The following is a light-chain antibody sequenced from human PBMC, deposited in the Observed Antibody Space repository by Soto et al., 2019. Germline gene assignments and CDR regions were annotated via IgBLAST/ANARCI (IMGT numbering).Light chain of an antibody. CDR1: QSVSSN. Sequence: EIGMTQSPATLSVSPGERATLSCRASQSVSSNLAWYQQKPGQAPRLLIYGASTRATGIPARFSGSVSGTEFTLTISSLQSEDFAVYYCQQYNNWLPITFGPGTKVDIK. CDR2: GAS. V-gene: IGKV3-15*01. J-gene: IGKJ3*01. CDR3: QQYNNWLPIT.